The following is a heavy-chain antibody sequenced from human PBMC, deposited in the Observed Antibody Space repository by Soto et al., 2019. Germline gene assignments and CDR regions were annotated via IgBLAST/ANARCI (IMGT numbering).Heavy chain of an antibody. CDR3: AKTSKTTILTVYDV. Sequence: GGSLRLSCEASGFSFSDHGMSWVRQAPGKGLEWVSVTSGSGGTTYYVDAVKGRFTISRDNSKNTLYLQMNSLRVEDTAVYYCAKTSKTTILTVYDVWGQGTTVTVSS. V-gene: IGHV3-23*01. CDR2: TSGSGGTT. J-gene: IGHJ6*02. CDR1: GFSFSDHG. D-gene: IGHD3-9*01.